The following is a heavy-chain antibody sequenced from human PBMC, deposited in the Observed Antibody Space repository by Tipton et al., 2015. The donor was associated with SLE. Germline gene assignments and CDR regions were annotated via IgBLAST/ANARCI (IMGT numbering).Heavy chain of an antibody. D-gene: IGHD3-3*01. CDR2: ISSISSPV. CDR1: GFTFSNSA. CDR3: VREGYDSSSGWRAFDI. V-gene: IGHV3-48*01. J-gene: IGHJ3*02. Sequence: SLRLSCAASGFTFSNSAMSWVRQAPGKGLEWISYISSISSPVFYADSVKGRFTISRDNAENSLFLQMNSLRGDDTAVYYCVREGYDSSSGWRAFDIWGQGTMVTVSS.